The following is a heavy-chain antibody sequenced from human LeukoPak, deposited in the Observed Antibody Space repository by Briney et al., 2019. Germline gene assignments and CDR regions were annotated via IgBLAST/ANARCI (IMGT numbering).Heavy chain of an antibody. Sequence: TSSETLSLTCTVSGVSISGSNSYWGWIRQPPGKGLEWIGSIYYSGNTYYNASLKSQVSISIDTSKNQFSLKLTSVTAADTAVYYCARQTGSGLFILPGGQGTLVTVSS. V-gene: IGHV4-39*01. D-gene: IGHD3/OR15-3a*01. CDR2: IYYSGNT. J-gene: IGHJ4*02. CDR1: GVSISGSNSY. CDR3: ARQTGSGLFILP.